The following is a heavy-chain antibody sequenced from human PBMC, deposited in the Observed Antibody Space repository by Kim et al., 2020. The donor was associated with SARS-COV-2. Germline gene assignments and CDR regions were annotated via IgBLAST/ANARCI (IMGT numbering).Heavy chain of an antibody. D-gene: IGHD2-15*01. CDR3: ARLPSRVAGFLNIGYYYYGMDV. Sequence: SETLSLTCTVSGGSISSYYWSWIRQPPGKGLEWIGYIYYSGSTNYNPSLKSRVTISVDTSKNQFSLKLSSVTAADTAVYYCARLPSRVAGFLNIGYYYYGMDVWGQGTTVTVSS. J-gene: IGHJ6*02. V-gene: IGHV4-59*13. CDR2: IYYSGST. CDR1: GGSISSYY.